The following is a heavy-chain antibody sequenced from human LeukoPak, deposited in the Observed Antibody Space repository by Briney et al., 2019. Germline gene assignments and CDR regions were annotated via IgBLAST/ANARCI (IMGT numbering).Heavy chain of an antibody. CDR2: INHSGST. J-gene: IGHJ6*03. CDR3: AKDSSSWSRGFYYYYYMDV. Sequence: PSETLSLTCAVYVGSFSGYYWSWIRQPPGKGLEWIGEINHSGSTNYNPSLKSRVTISVDTSKNQFSLKLSSVTAADTAVYYCAKDSSSWSRGFYYYYYMDVWGKGTTVTVSS. D-gene: IGHD6-13*01. V-gene: IGHV4-34*01. CDR1: VGSFSGYY.